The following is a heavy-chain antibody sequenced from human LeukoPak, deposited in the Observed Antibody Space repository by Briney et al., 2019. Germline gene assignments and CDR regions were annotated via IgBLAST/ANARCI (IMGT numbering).Heavy chain of an antibody. J-gene: IGHJ6*02. CDR2: ISVSGDST. CDR1: GFTFSSYA. D-gene: IGHD6-13*01. Sequence: GGSLRLSCAASGFTFSSYATSWVRQAPGKGLEGGPGISVSGDSTYYADSVKGRFTLSRQNSKSTLYMQMNSLRAEDTAVYYCAKCTGQQLVPSSIYYGMDVWGQGTTVTVSS. CDR3: AKCTGQQLVPSSIYYGMDV. V-gene: IGHV3-23*01.